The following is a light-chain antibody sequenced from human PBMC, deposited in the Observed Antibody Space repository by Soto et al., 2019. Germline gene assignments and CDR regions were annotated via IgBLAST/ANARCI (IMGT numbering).Light chain of an antibody. CDR1: QSISSW. J-gene: IGKJ1*01. CDR3: QQYNNYPWT. Sequence: IQMTQSPSTLSASVGDRVTITCRASQSISSWLAWYQQKPGKAPKLLIYDASSLESGVPSRFSGGGSGTEFTLTISSLQPDDFSTFYCQQYNNYPWTFGQGTKVDIK. V-gene: IGKV1-5*01. CDR2: DAS.